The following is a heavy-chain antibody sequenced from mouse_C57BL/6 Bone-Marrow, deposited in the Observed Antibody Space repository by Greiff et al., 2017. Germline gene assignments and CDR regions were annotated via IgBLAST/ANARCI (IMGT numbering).Heavy chain of an antibody. J-gene: IGHJ1*03. CDR2: IDPENGDT. Sequence: VQLQQSGAELVRPGASVKLSCTASGFNIKDDYMHWVKQRPEQGLEWIGWIDPENGDTEYASKFKGKATITADTSSNTAYLQLSSLTSEDTAVYYCTTYYYGSSYWYFDVWGTGTTVTVSS. D-gene: IGHD1-1*01. CDR3: TTYYYGSSYWYFDV. CDR1: GFNIKDDY. V-gene: IGHV14-4*01.